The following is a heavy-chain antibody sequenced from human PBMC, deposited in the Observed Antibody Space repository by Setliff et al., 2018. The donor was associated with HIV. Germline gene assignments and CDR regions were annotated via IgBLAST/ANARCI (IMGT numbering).Heavy chain of an antibody. J-gene: IGHJ4*02. CDR3: AKELAASGLGYFDY. D-gene: IGHD3-22*01. CDR1: GFTFSNYA. V-gene: IGHV3-23*01. Sequence: PGGSLRLSCAASGFTFSNYAMSWVRQAPGEGLEWASAILSTGERTFYADSVKGRFTISRDNSKNTVYLQMNGLRAEDTGEYYCAKELAASGLGYFDYWGQGTPVTVSS. CDR2: ILSTGERT.